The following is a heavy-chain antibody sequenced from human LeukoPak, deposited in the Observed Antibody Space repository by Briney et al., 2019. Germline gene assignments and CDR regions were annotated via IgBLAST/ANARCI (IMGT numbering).Heavy chain of an antibody. J-gene: IGHJ3*02. D-gene: IGHD6-19*01. CDR1: GGTFSSYA. Sequence: SVKVSCKASGGTFSSYAISWVRQAPGQRLEWMGRIIPIFGTPNYAQKFHGRVTITTDESTSTAYMELSSLRSEDTAVYYCARSEYSSGWVLGEVDAFDIWGQGTMVTVSS. CDR3: ARSEYSSGWVLGEVDAFDI. CDR2: IIPIFGTP. V-gene: IGHV1-69*05.